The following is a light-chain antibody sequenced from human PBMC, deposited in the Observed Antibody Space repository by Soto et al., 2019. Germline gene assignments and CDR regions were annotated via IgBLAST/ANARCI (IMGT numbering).Light chain of an antibody. CDR2: DAS. V-gene: IGKV1-5*01. CDR1: QRIGTS. CDR3: QQYHAYSPWT. Sequence: DVQMAPSPSTLRASRGDRVSITCRASQRIGTSLAWYQQGPGEAPKLLIYDASSLERGVPSRFRGIGSGTEFTLTIRSLQPCDFATYYCQQYHAYSPWTFGQGTKGDIK. J-gene: IGKJ1*01.